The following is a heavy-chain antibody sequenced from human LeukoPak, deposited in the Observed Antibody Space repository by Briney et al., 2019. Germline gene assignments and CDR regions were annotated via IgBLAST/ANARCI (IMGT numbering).Heavy chain of an antibody. CDR3: AKYGFSYCTGTSCIPH. CDR1: GGSISSYY. CDR2: RRT. D-gene: IGHD2-2*01. Sequence: SETLSLTCSVSGGSISSYYWSWIRQPPGKGLEWIGYRRTSYNPSLKSRVTISVDTSKNHFSLKLSSVTAADTAVYYCAKYGFSYCTGTSCIPHWGQGTLVTVSS. V-gene: IGHV4-59*12. J-gene: IGHJ4*02.